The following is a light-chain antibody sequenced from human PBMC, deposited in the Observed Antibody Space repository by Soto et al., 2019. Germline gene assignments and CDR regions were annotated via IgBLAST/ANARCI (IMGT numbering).Light chain of an antibody. CDR2: DVT. Sequence: QSALTQPASVSGSPGQSITISCTGTSSDVGAYNSVAWYQHNPGEVPKLMIYDVTNRPSGVSSRFSGSKSGNTASLSISGLQAEDEADYYCSSFTSGSTLVFGTGTKVTVL. J-gene: IGLJ1*01. CDR3: SSFTSGSTLV. CDR1: SSDVGAYNS. V-gene: IGLV2-14*01.